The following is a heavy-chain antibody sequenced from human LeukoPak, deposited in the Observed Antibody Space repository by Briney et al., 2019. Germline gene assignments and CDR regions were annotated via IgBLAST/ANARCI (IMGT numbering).Heavy chain of an antibody. CDR1: GFSLTTRGVG. D-gene: IGHD3-22*01. CDR2: IYWDDDK. V-gene: IGHV2-5*02. J-gene: IGHJ3*02. Sequence: SGPTLVNPTQTLTLTCAFSGFSLTTRGVGVGWIRQPPGKALEWLALIYWDDDKRYSPSLKSRLTITKDTSKKQVVLTVTNLDPVDTATYYCARLAYYGNRGSSRPFDIWGQGTRVTVSS. CDR3: ARLAYYGNRGSSRPFDI.